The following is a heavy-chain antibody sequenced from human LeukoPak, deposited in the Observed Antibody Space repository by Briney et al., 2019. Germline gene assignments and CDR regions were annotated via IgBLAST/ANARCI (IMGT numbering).Heavy chain of an antibody. D-gene: IGHD3-22*01. CDR3: AKYAPVTMIVSFG. V-gene: IGHV3-7*01. J-gene: IGHJ4*02. CDR1: GFTFSSYW. Sequence: GGSLRLSCAASGFTFSSYWMSWVRQAPGKGLEWVANIKQGGNEKYYVDSVKGRFTISRDNAKNSVYVEMNSLRAEDTAVYYCAKYAPVTMIVSFGWGQGTLVTVSS. CDR2: IKQGGNEK.